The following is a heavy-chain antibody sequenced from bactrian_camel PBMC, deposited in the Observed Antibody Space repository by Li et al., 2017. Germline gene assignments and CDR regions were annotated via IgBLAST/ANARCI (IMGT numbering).Heavy chain of an antibody. V-gene: IGHV3S55*01. CDR3: VRGRGDWVQDNY. J-gene: IGHJ4*01. Sequence: HVQLVESGGGSVQAGGSLRLSCAASGYTDSRCSMGWYRQAPGKERELVSTIISDGSTYYADSVKGRFTGSRDNAKNMVYLQMNSLRPEDTAVYYCVRGRGDWVQDNYWGQGTQVTVS. CDR2: IISDGST. CDR1: GYTDSRCS. D-gene: IGHD5*01.